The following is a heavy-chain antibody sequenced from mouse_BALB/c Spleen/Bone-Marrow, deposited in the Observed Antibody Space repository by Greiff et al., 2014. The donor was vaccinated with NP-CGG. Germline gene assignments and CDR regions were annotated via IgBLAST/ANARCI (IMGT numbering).Heavy chain of an antibody. J-gene: IGHJ1*01. V-gene: IGHV1-7*01. D-gene: IGHD2-4*01. CDR1: GYTFTTYW. Sequence: QVQLKQSGAELAKPGASVKMSCKASGYTFTTYWIHWVKQRPGQGLEWIGYINPSSGNTEYKQKFRDRATLTADKSSSTPYMQLSSLTSEDSAVYYCARGLRDWYFDVWGAGTTVTVSS. CDR3: ARGLRDWYFDV. CDR2: INPSSGNT.